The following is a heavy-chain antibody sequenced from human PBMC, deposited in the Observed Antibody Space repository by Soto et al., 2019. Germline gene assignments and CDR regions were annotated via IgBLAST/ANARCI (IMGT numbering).Heavy chain of an antibody. CDR1: GGTFSSYA. CDR3: ARVTTDCSGGSCFLTPFGP. Sequence: QVQLVQSGAEVKKPGSSVKVSCKASGGTFSSYAISWVRQAPGQGLEWMGGIILIFGTANDAPKFQGRVTITADKSTSTAYMGLSSQRSEDTAVYYCARVTTDCSGGSCFLTPFGPWGQGTLVTVSS. V-gene: IGHV1-69*06. D-gene: IGHD2-15*01. CDR2: IILIFGTA. J-gene: IGHJ5*02.